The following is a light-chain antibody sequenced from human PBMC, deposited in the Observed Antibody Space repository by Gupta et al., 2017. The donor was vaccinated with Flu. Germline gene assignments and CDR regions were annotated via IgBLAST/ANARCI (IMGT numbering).Light chain of an antibody. V-gene: IGKV3-15*01. J-gene: IGKJ1*01. CDR3: QQYHNWPPVT. CDR2: GAS. Sequence: VTLSVSPGERATLSCRASQSVSRDVAWYQQKPGQAPRLLIYGASTRATGIPARFSGSGYGTEFTLTISSRQSEDFAVYHCQQYHNWPPVTFGQGTKVEIK. CDR1: QSVSRD.